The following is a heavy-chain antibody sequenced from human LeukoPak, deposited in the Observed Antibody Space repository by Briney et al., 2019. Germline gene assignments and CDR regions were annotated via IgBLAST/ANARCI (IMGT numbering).Heavy chain of an antibody. CDR3: ARDRGYSTFDY. V-gene: IGHV3-7*01. D-gene: IGHD3-22*01. J-gene: IGHJ4*02. CDR2: KNQDGGEI. CDR1: GFTFSNYW. Sequence: GGSLRLSCAASGFTFSNYWMSWVRQAPGKGLEWVANKNQDGGEINYVDSVKGRFTISRDNARNSLYLQMNGLRADDTAVYYCARDRGYSTFDYWGQGTLVTVSS.